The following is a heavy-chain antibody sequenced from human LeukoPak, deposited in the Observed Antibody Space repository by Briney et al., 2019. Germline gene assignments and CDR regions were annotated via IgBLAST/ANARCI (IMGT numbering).Heavy chain of an antibody. D-gene: IGHD6-13*01. V-gene: IGHV4-59*01. CDR3: ARVYYSSSYDYWYFDL. CDR1: DGSINNYY. J-gene: IGHJ2*01. CDR2: VSYSGST. Sequence: SETLSLTCIVSDGSINNYYWTWIRQPPGQGLEWIGYVSYSGSTNYNPSLKSRVTISVDTSKNQFSLKLTSVTAADTAVYYCARVYYSSSYDYWYFDLWGRGTLVTVSS.